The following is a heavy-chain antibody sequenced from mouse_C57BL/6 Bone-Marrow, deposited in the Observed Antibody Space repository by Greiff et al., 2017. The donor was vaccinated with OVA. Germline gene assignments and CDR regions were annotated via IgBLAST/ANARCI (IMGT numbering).Heavy chain of an antibody. CDR2: INYDGSST. D-gene: IGHD1-1*01. Sequence: EVQLVESEGGLVQPGSSMKLSCTASGFTFSDYYMAWVRQVPEKGLEWVANINYDGSSTYYLDSLKSRFIISRDNAKNILYLQMSSLKSEDTATYDCAREGGYYGSSPFDDWGQGTTLTVSS. CDR3: AREGGYYGSSPFDD. J-gene: IGHJ2*01. CDR1: GFTFSDYY. V-gene: IGHV5-16*01.